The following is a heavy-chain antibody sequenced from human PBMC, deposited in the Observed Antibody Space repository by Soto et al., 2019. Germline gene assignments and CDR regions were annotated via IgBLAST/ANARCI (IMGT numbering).Heavy chain of an antibody. V-gene: IGHV3-23*01. Sequence: GGSLSLSCAASGFTFNNYAMSWVRQAPGKGLQWVSSISESGYSTYYADSVKGRFTISRDNSRDTLSLQMNSLRAEDTAVYYCASSSGDYYYYYMDVWGKGATVTVSS. CDR1: GFTFNNYA. J-gene: IGHJ6*03. CDR2: ISESGYST. D-gene: IGHD2-2*01. CDR3: ASSSGDYYYYYMDV.